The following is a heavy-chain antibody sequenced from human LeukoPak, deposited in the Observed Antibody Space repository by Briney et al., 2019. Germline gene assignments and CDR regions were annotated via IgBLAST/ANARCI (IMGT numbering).Heavy chain of an antibody. D-gene: IGHD3-9*01. CDR1: EFTFSSYW. Sequence: GGSLRLSCAASEFTFSSYWMSWVRQAPGKGLDRVANIKQDGREKYYVDSVKGRFTISRDNAKISLYLQLNSLRDEDTAVYYCARVGGLRYFDWLSNQPYYYYMDVWGKGTTVTVSS. CDR2: IKQDGREK. J-gene: IGHJ6*03. CDR3: ARVGGLRYFDWLSNQPYYYYMDV. V-gene: IGHV3-7*01.